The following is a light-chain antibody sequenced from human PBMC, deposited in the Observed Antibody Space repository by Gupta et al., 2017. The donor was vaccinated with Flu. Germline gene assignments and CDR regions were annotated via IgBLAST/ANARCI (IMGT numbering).Light chain of an antibody. V-gene: IGLV1-51*02. CDR3: TSWDSTLSAGV. CDR1: NSNIGINF. J-gene: IGLJ2*01. Sequence: SNSNIGINFVSWYQQRPGSAPKLLIYENDKRPSGIPDRFSASKSGTSATLGLSELQPGDEAVYHCTSWDSTLSAGVFGGGTKLTVL. CDR2: END.